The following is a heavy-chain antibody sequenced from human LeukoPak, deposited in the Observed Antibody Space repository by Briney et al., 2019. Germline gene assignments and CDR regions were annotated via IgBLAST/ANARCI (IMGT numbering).Heavy chain of an antibody. CDR3: ARYVWGSYPTFEDY. CDR1: GGSISSYY. V-gene: IGHV4-59*01. CDR2: IYYSGST. Sequence: PSETLSLTCNVSGGSISSYYWNWIRQPPGKGLEWIGYIYYSGSTNYNTSLKSRLTISVDTSKNQFSLKLSSVTAADTAVYYCARYVWGSYPTFEDYWGQGTLVTVSS. J-gene: IGHJ4*02. D-gene: IGHD3-16*02.